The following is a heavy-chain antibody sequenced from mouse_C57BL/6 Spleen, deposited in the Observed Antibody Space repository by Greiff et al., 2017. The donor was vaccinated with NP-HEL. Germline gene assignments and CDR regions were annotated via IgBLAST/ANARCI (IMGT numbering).Heavy chain of an antibody. J-gene: IGHJ2*01. V-gene: IGHV1-62-2*01. CDR1: GYTFTEYT. Sequence: VKLMESGAELVKPGASVKLSCKASGYTFTEYTIHWVKQRSGQGLEWIGWFYPGSGSIKYNEKFKDKATLTADKSSSTVYMELSRLTSEDSAVYFCARHEEEEGYGNYYFDYWGQGTTLTVSS. D-gene: IGHD2-1*01. CDR3: ARHEEEEGYGNYYFDY. CDR2: FYPGSGSI.